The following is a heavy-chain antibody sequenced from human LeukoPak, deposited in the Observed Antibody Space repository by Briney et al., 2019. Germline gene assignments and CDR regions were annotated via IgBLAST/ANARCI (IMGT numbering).Heavy chain of an antibody. V-gene: IGHV4-59*01. CDR1: GGSISTYY. CDR2: IYYSGST. CDR3: ARGRSRDGYNYDY. J-gene: IGHJ4*02. Sequence: SETLSLTCTVSGGSISTYYWSWIRQPRGEGLEWIGYIYYSGSTNYTPSLKSRVTISVDTSKNQFSLKLSSVTAADAAVYYCARGRSRDGYNYDYWGQGTLVTVSS. D-gene: IGHD5-24*01.